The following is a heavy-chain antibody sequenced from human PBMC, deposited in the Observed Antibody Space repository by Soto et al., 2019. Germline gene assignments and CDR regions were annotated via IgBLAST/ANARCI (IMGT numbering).Heavy chain of an antibody. Sequence: EVPVLESGGVLVQPGGSLRLSCVAPGLIFSNYAMSWVRQAPGKGLEWVSGSSGSGGSPHYADSAKGRFTISRDNSKNTLFLQMNTLRAEDTAVYYCAREGDITAAFDYWGQGTLVTVSS. D-gene: IGHD6-13*01. V-gene: IGHV3-23*01. CDR1: GLIFSNYA. J-gene: IGHJ4*02. CDR3: AREGDITAAFDY. CDR2: SSGSGGSP.